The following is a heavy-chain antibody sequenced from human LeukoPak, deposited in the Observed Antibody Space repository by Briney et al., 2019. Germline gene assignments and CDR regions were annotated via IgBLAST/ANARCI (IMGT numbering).Heavy chain of an antibody. D-gene: IGHD3-3*01. V-gene: IGHV3-23*01. Sequence: GGSLRLSCAASGFTFSSYAMSWVRQAPGKGLEWVSAISGSGGSTYYADSVNGRFTISRDNSKNTLYLQMNSLRAEDTAVYYCAKDLTYYDFWSVDAFDIWGQGTMVTVSS. J-gene: IGHJ3*02. CDR1: GFTFSSYA. CDR2: ISGSGGST. CDR3: AKDLTYYDFWSVDAFDI.